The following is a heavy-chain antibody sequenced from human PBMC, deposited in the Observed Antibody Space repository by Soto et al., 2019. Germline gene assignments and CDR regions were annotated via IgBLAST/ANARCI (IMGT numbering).Heavy chain of an antibody. D-gene: IGHD6-6*01. Sequence: SGPTLVNTTQTLTLTCTFSGFSLSTSGMRVSWIRQPPGKALEWLARIDWDDDKFYSTSLKTRLTISKDTSKNQVVLTMTNMDPVDTATYYCARMNRGIAARGGWFDPWGQGTLVTVSS. V-gene: IGHV2-70*04. CDR1: GFSLSTSGMR. CDR2: IDWDDDK. CDR3: ARMNRGIAARGGWFDP. J-gene: IGHJ5*02.